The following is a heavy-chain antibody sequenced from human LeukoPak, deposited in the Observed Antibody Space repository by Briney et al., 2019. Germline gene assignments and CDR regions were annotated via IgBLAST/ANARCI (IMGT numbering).Heavy chain of an antibody. CDR3: AAFTYCSSTSCVYFDY. J-gene: IGHJ4*02. V-gene: IGHV4-34*01. Sequence: SETLSLTCAVYGGSFSGYYWSWIRQPPGKGLEWIGEINHSGSTNYNPSLKSRVTISVDTSKNQFSLKLSSVTAADTAVYYCAAFTYCSSTSCVYFDYWGQGTWSPSPQ. CDR2: INHSGST. D-gene: IGHD2-2*01. CDR1: GGSFSGYY.